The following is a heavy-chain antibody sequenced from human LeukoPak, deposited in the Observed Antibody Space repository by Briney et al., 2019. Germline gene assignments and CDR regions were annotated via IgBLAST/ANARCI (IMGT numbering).Heavy chain of an antibody. D-gene: IGHD3-16*02. CDR2: IYTSGST. J-gene: IGHJ5*02. CDR3: AREETYYDYVWGSYRYRFDP. V-gene: IGHV4-4*07. CDR1: GGSISSYY. Sequence: SETLSLTCTVSGGSISSYYWSLIRQPAGKGLEWIGRIYTSGSTNYNPSLKSRVTMSVDTSKNQFSLKLSSVTAADTAVYYCAREETYYDYVWGSYRYRFDPWGQGTLVTVSS.